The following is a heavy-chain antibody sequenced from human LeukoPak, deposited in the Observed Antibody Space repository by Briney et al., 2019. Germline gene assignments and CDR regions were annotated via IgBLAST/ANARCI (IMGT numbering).Heavy chain of an antibody. V-gene: IGHV4-59*01. Sequence: SETLTLTCTVSGGSISSYYWSWIRQPPGKGLEWIGYIYYSGSTNYNPSLKSRVTISVDTSKNQFSLKLSSVTAADTAVYYCAGYSSSWYSQFDYWGQGTLVTVSS. D-gene: IGHD6-13*01. J-gene: IGHJ4*02. CDR1: GGSISSYY. CDR3: AGYSSSWYSQFDY. CDR2: IYYSGST.